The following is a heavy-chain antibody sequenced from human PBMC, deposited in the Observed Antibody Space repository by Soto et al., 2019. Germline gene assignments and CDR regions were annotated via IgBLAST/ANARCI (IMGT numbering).Heavy chain of an antibody. Sequence: EVQLVESGGGLVKPGGSLRLSCAASGFTFSSYSMNWVRQAPGKGLEWVSSISSGTNYIYYADSVKGRFTISRDNAKNSLYLQMNSLRAEDTAVYYCARDRRYGYNFDYWGQGTLVTVSS. CDR2: ISSGTNYI. V-gene: IGHV3-21*01. D-gene: IGHD5-12*01. CDR1: GFTFSSYS. J-gene: IGHJ4*02. CDR3: ARDRRYGYNFDY.